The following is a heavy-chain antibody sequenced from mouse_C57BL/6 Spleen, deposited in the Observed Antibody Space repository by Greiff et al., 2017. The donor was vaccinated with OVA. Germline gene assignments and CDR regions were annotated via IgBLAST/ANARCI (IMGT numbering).Heavy chain of an antibody. Sequence: VQLQQSGAELVRPGASVKLSCTASGFNIKDYYMHWVKQRPEQGLEWIGRIDPEDGDTEYAPKFQGKATMTADTSSNTAYLQLSSLTSEDTAVYYCTTGGYGSSFHFDYWGQGTTLTVSS. CDR3: TTGGYGSSFHFDY. V-gene: IGHV14-1*01. D-gene: IGHD1-1*01. CDR1: GFNIKDYY. J-gene: IGHJ2*01. CDR2: IDPEDGDT.